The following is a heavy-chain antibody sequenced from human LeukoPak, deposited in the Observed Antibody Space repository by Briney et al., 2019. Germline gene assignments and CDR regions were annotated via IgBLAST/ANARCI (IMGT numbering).Heavy chain of an antibody. CDR1: EYTFSDYS. CDR3: ARLRGLGLFDY. J-gene: IGHJ4*02. V-gene: IGHV1-2*02. D-gene: IGHD2-21*01. Sequence: GASVKLSCTTSEYTFSDYSIHWLRQAPGQGLEWIGSISPNSGDTTYAQKFQGRVTITSDTSITTASMELSRLRSDDTAVFYCARLRGLGLFDYWGEGTLVTVSS. CDR2: ISPNSGDT.